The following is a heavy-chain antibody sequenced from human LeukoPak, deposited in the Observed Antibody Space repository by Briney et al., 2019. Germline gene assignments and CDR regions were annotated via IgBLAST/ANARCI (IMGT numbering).Heavy chain of an antibody. V-gene: IGHV4-38-2*02. CDR1: GYSISSGYY. CDR3: ARVIVGAPRLYYYYYMDV. D-gene: IGHD1-26*01. J-gene: IGHJ6*03. CDR2: IYHSGST. Sequence: SETLSLTCTVSGYSISSGYYWGWIRQPPGKGLEWIGSIYHSGSTYYNPSLKSRVTISVDTSKNQFSLKLSSVTAADTAVYYCARVIVGAPRLYYYYYMDVWGKGATVTVSS.